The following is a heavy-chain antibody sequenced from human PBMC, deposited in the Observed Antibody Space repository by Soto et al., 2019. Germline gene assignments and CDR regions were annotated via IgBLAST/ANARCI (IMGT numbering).Heavy chain of an antibody. V-gene: IGHV3-23*01. D-gene: IGHD2-8*01. Sequence: EVQLLVSGGGLVQPGGSMRLSCAASGFIFRNQAMCWVRQGRGKGLEFVSCISGSGDEIFFLDSVKGRFAISRDNSENTLFLQMSSRRAEDTAVYYCARRGTYQWGHFDYWGQGVQVTVSS. CDR3: ARRGTYQWGHFDY. CDR1: GFIFRNQA. J-gene: IGHJ4*02. CDR2: ISGSGDEI.